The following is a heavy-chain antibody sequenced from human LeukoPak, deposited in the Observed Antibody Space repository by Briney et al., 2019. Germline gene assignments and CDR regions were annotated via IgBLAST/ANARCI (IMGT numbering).Heavy chain of an antibody. D-gene: IGHD6-13*01. CDR1: GGSFSGYY. CDR2: INHSGNT. Sequence: SETLSLTCAVYGGSFSGYYWSWIRQPPGKGLEWIGEINHSGNTNYNPSLKSRVTISVDTSKNQFSLQLNSVTPEDTAVYYCTRGGAAAGFDFWGQGTLVTVSS. CDR3: TRGGAAAGFDF. J-gene: IGHJ4*02. V-gene: IGHV4-34*01.